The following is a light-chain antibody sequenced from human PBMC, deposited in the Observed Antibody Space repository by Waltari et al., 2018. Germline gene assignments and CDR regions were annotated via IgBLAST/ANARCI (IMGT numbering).Light chain of an antibody. CDR1: QSVRRV. CDR3: QQRINWPLT. Sequence: CRASQSVRRVLAWYQQKPGQAPRRVIHEAANRATGIPVRFRGSGCGTDFSLTISSLEPEDFGVYYCQQRINWPLTFGGGTKVEIK. V-gene: IGKV3-11*01. J-gene: IGKJ4*01. CDR2: EAA.